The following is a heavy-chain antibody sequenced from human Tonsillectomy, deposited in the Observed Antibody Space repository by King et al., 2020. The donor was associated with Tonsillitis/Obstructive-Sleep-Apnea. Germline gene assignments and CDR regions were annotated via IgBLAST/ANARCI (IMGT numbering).Heavy chain of an antibody. V-gene: IGHV1-69*10. J-gene: IGHJ4*02. CDR1: GGTFITYA. D-gene: IGHD3-22*01. Sequence: VQLVQSGAEVKRPGSSVKVSCKAPGGTFITYAISWVRQAPGQGLEWMGGIIPIVVVANYAQNFQGRVTITADRSTSTAYMELSSLRSEDTAVYYCARGPYYDSSGYSHFDYWGQGTLVTVSS. CDR3: ARGPYYDSSGYSHFDY. CDR2: IIPIVVVA.